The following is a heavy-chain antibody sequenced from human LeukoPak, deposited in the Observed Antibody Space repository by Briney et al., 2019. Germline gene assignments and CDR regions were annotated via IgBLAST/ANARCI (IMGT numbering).Heavy chain of an antibody. Sequence: PSETLSLTCTVSGGSISSYYWSWIRQPPGKGLEWIGYIYYSGSTNYNPSLKSRVTISVDTSKNQFSLKLSSVTAADTAVYYCASSVDYYYYYYIDVWGKGTTVTISS. J-gene: IGHJ6*03. V-gene: IGHV4-59*01. CDR1: GGSISSYY. CDR3: ASSVDYYYYYYIDV. CDR2: IYYSGST.